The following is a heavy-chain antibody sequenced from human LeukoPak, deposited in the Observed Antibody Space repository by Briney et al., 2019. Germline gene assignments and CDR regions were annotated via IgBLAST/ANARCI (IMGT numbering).Heavy chain of an antibody. CDR3: AKGGEQLWWGDYFDY. J-gene: IGHJ4*02. CDR2: IRYDGSNK. Sequence: AGGSLRLSCAASGFTFSSYGMHWVRQAPGKGLEWVAFIRYDGSNKYYADSVKGRFTISRDNSKNTLYLQMNSLRAEDTAVYYCAKGGEQLWWGDYFDYWGQGTLVTVSS. CDR1: GFTFSSYG. V-gene: IGHV3-30*02. D-gene: IGHD5-18*01.